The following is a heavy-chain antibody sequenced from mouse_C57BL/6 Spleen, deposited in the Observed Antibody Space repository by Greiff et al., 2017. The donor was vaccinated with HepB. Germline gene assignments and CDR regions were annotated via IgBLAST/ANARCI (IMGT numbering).Heavy chain of an antibody. CDR1: GYTFTDYN. V-gene: IGHV1-18*01. CDR2: INPNNGGT. Sequence: EVQLQQSGPELVKPGASVKIPCKASGYTFTDYNMDWVKQSHGKSLEWIGDINPNNGGTIYNQKFKGKATLTVDKSSSTAYTELRSLTSEDTAVYDCAKRGSNYGYFDDWGQGTTLTVSS. J-gene: IGHJ2*01. D-gene: IGHD2-5*01. CDR3: AKRGSNYGYFDD.